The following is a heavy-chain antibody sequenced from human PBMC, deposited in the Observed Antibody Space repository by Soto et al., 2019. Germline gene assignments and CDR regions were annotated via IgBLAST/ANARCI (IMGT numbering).Heavy chain of an antibody. CDR1: ESTVSRDW. D-gene: IGHD1-26*01. J-gene: IGHJ4*02. V-gene: IGHV3-7*04. Sequence: EVHLVESGGGLVQTGGSLRLSCAIFESTVSRDWMNWVRQARGKGLEWVAHINQDGSEKYYVDSVTGRFTISRDNAKKSLYLQLNSLRPADTVMYYCSGGVGDTFWGQGTLVTVSS. CDR2: INQDGSEK. CDR3: SGGVGDTF.